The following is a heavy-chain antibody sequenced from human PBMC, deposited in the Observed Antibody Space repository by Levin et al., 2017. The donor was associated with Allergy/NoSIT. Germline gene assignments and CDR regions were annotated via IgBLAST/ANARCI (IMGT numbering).Heavy chain of an antibody. J-gene: IGHJ4*02. CDR2: INHSGST. V-gene: IGHV4-34*01. D-gene: IGHD6-19*01. CDR1: GGSFSDYY. Sequence: PSETLSLTCAVYGGSFSDYYWSWIRQPPGKGLEWIGEINHSGSTNYNPSLKSRVTISVDTSKNQFSLKLSSVTAADTAVYYCARSVAGLDYWGQGTLVTVSS. CDR3: ARSVAGLDY.